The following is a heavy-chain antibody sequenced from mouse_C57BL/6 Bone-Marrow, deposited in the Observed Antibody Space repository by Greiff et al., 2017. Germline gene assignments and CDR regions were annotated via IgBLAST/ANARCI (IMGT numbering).Heavy chain of an antibody. CDR3: ARFDYEYFDG. V-gene: IGHV1-81*01. CDR2: IYPRSGNT. D-gene: IGHD2-4*01. J-gene: IGHJ1*03. Sequence: VQLQQSGAELARPGASVKLSCKASGYTFTSYGISWVKQRTGQGLEWIGEIYPRSGNTYYNEKFKGKATLTADKSSSTAYMELRSLTSEDSAVYFCARFDYEYFDGWGTGTTVTVSS. CDR1: GYTFTSYG.